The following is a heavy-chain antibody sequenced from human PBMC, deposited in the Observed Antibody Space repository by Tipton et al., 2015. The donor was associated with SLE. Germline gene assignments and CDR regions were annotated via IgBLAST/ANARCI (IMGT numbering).Heavy chain of an antibody. Sequence: LRLSCAVYGGSFSGYYWGWIRQTPGRGLEWIGSVYHSGTTYYNPSLKSRVTVSVDTSKSEFSLKLGSVTAADTAVYYCARQLDGVDYWGQGTLVTVSS. CDR2: VYHSGTT. V-gene: IGHV4-34*01. CDR1: GGSFSGYY. CDR3: ARQLDGVDY. D-gene: IGHD1-1*01. J-gene: IGHJ4*02.